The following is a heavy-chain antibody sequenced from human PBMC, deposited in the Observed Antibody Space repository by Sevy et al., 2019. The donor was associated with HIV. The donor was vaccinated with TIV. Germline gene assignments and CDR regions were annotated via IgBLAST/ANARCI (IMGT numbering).Heavy chain of an antibody. Sequence: GGSLRLSCEASGFTFRSYEMNWVRQAPGKGLEWLSYISTGGRMIYYIDSVKGRFTISRDNAKNSLHLQMNSLRDEDTAVYYCATTRRDDYNYYFEYWGQGTLVTVSS. D-gene: IGHD4-4*01. CDR1: GFTFRSYE. CDR2: ISTGGRMI. CDR3: ATTRRDDYNYYFEY. J-gene: IGHJ4*02. V-gene: IGHV3-48*03.